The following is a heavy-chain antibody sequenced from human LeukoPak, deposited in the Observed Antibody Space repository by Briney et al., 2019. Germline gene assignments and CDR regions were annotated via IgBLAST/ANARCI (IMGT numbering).Heavy chain of an antibody. J-gene: IGHJ3*02. CDR3: ARVEMATTGPDAFDI. CDR1: GGSISSGDYY. Sequence: SETLSLTCTVSGGSISSGDYYWSWIRQPPGKGLEWIGYIYYSGSTNYNPSLKSRVTISVDTSKNQFSLKLSSVTAADTAVYYCARVEMATTGPDAFDIWGQGTMVTVSS. V-gene: IGHV4-61*08. CDR2: IYYSGST. D-gene: IGHD5-24*01.